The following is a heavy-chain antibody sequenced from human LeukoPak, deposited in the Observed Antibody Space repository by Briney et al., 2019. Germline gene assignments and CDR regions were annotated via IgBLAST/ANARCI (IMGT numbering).Heavy chain of an antibody. J-gene: IGHJ5*02. CDR2: IYYSGST. V-gene: IGHV4-59*08. Sequence: PSETLSLTCTVSGGSISSYYWSWIRQPPGKGLGWIGYIYYSGSTNYNPSLKSRVTISVDTSKNQFSLNLSSVTAADTAVYYCARRDYGSGNNWFDPWGQGTLVTVSS. D-gene: IGHD3-10*01. CDR3: ARRDYGSGNNWFDP. CDR1: GGSISSYY.